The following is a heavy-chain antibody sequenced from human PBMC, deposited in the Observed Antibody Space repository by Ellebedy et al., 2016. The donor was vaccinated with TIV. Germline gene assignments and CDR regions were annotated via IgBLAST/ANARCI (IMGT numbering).Heavy chain of an antibody. Sequence: SETLSLXCAVYGGSFSGYYWSWIRQPPGKGLEWIGEINHSGSTNYNPSLKSRVTISVDTSKNQFSLKLTSVTAADTAVYYCARGNTLVIVDVWGKGTTVTVSS. CDR1: GGSFSGYY. V-gene: IGHV4-34*01. CDR3: ARGNTLVIVDV. CDR2: INHSGST. J-gene: IGHJ6*04. D-gene: IGHD4-23*01.